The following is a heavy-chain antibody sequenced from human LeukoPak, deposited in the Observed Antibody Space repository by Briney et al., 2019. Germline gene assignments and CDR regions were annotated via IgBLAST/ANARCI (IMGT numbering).Heavy chain of an antibody. CDR3: ARGRPTTSIAATGVNWFDP. Sequence: SVKVSCKASGYTFTGYYMHWVRQAPGQGLEWMGGIIPIFGTANYAQKFQGRVTITADKSTSTAYMELSSLRSEDTAVYYCARGRPTTSIAATGVNWFDPWGQGTLVTVSS. D-gene: IGHD6-13*01. CDR1: GYTFTGYY. V-gene: IGHV1-69*06. CDR2: IIPIFGTA. J-gene: IGHJ5*02.